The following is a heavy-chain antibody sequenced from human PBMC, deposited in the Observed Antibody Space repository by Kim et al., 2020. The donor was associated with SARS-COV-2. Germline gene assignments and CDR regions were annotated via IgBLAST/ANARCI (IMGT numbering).Heavy chain of an antibody. CDR3: ARDLEWEPPGWNAFDI. V-gene: IGHV4-4*07. CDR1: GGSISSYY. CDR2: IYTSGST. D-gene: IGHD1-26*01. J-gene: IGHJ3*02. Sequence: SETLSLTCTVSGGSISSYYWSWIRQPAGKGLEWIGRIYTSGSTNYNPSLKSRVTMSVDTSKNQFSLKLSSVTAADTAVYYCARDLEWEPPGWNAFDIWGQGTMVTVSS.